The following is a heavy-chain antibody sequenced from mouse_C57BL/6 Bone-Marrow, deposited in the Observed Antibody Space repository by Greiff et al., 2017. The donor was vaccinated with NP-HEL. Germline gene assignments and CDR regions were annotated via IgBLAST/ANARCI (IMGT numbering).Heavy chain of an antibody. CDR1: GYTFTDHI. D-gene: IGHD3-3*01. CDR2: IYPGSSET. J-gene: IGHJ4*01. Sequence: VQLQESGAELASPGASVTLSCKASGYTFTDHIMNWVKKRPGQGLEWIGRIYPGSSETNYNQKFLGKATFSVDRSSSTVYMVLNSLTSEDPAVYYCGRGGLGGFMDYWGQGTSVTVSS. CDR3: GRGGLGGFMDY. V-gene: IGHV1-11*01.